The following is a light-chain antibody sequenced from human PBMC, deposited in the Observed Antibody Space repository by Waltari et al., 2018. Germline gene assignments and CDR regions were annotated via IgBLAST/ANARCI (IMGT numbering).Light chain of an antibody. CDR3: QAWDNFTVA. V-gene: IGLV3-1*01. J-gene: IGLJ2*01. Sequence: SYELTQPPSVSVSPGQTASISCSGDELGDKYACWYRQKPGQSPVLVLYQDTKRPSGIPERFSGSNSGIPATLTIRGTQPVDEADYYCQAWDNFTVAFGGGTKLSVL. CDR1: ELGDKY. CDR2: QDT.